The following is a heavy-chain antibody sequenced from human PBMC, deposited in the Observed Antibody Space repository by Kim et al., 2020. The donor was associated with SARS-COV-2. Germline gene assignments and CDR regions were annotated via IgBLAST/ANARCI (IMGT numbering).Heavy chain of an antibody. Sequence: GGSLRLSCAASGFTFSNAWMSWVRQAPGKGLEWVGRSKSKNDGGTTDYAAPVKGRFTISRDDSKNTLHLQMNSLKTEDTAVYYCTTHLHYYGDGYYWGQG. V-gene: IGHV3-15*01. CDR3: TTHLHYYGDGYY. CDR1: GFTFSNAW. J-gene: IGHJ4*02. D-gene: IGHD4-17*01. CDR2: SKSKNDGGTT.